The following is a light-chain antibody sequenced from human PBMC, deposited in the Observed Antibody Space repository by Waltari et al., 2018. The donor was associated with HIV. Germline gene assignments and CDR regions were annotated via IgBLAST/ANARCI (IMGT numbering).Light chain of an antibody. CDR1: QSIRSY. Sequence: DIQMTQSPSSLYASVGDRVTITCRRSQSIRSYLNWYQQKSGKAPKLLIYAASSLRSGVPSRFSGSGSGAEYTLTIISLQPEDFATYYCQQSHSTPWTFGQGTKVEIK. CDR3: QQSHSTPWT. J-gene: IGKJ1*01. V-gene: IGKV1-39*01. CDR2: AAS.